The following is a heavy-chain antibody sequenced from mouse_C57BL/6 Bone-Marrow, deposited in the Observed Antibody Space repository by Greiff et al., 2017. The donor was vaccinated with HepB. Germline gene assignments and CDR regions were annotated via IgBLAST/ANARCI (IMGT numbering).Heavy chain of an antibody. Sequence: QVQLQQPGAELVKPGASVKLSCTASGYTFTSYWMHWVKQRPGQGLEWIGMIHPNGGSTNYNEKFKSKATLTVDKSSSTAYMQLSSLTSEDSAVYYCARLPPWFAYWGQGTLVTVSA. D-gene: IGHD6-2*01. CDR2: IHPNGGST. CDR1: GYTFTSYW. CDR3: ARLPPWFAY. V-gene: IGHV1-64*01. J-gene: IGHJ3*01.